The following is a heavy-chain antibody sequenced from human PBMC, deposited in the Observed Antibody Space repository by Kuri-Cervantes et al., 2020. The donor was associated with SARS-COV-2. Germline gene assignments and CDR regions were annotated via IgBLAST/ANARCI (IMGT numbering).Heavy chain of an antibody. J-gene: IGHJ5*02. CDR3: ARYDFGVKLEDFDP. Sequence: SETLSLTCTVSGGSISSGDYYWSWIRQPPGKGLEWIGYIYYSGSTYYNPSLKSRVTISVDTSKDQFSLKLSSVTAADTAVYYCARYDFGVKLEDFDPWGRGTLVTVSS. D-gene: IGHD3-3*01. CDR1: GGSISSGDYY. CDR2: IYYSGST. V-gene: IGHV4-30-4*08.